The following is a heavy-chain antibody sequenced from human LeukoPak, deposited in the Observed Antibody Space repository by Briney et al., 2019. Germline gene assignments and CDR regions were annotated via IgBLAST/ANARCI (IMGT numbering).Heavy chain of an antibody. D-gene: IGHD3-22*01. V-gene: IGHV3-21*01. CDR3: ARELYYYDSSGYSTAFDY. J-gene: IGHJ4*02. CDR2: ISSSSSYI. CDR1: GFTFSSYS. Sequence: GGSLRLSCAASGFTFSSYSMNWVRQAPGKGLEWVSSISSSSSYIYYADSAKGRFTISRDNAKNSLYLQMNSLRAEDTAVYYCARELYYYDSSGYSTAFDYWGQGTLVTVSS.